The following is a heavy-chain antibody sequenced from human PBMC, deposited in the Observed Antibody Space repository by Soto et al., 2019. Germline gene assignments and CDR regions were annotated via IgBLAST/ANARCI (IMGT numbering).Heavy chain of an antibody. CDR1: GGSISSSSYY. CDR2: IYYSGST. Sequence: QLQLQESGPGLVKPSETLSLTCTVSGGSISSSSYYWGWIRQPPGKGLEWIGSIYYSGSTYYNPSLKSRVTISVDTSKNQFSLKLSSVTAADTAVYYCARLDYGDSPVYYYYGMDVWGQGTTVTVSS. D-gene: IGHD4-17*01. J-gene: IGHJ6*02. CDR3: ARLDYGDSPVYYYYGMDV. V-gene: IGHV4-39*01.